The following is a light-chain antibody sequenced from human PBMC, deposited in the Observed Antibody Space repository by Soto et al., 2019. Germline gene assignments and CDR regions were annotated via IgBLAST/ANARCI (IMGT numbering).Light chain of an antibody. J-gene: IGKJ1*01. Sequence: DIQMTQSPSSLSASVGDRVAMTCRASQTISSLLAWYQQKPGKAPKLLIYKASTLKSGVPSRFSGSGSGTEFTLTISSLQPDDFATYYCQHYNSYSEAFGQGTKVDIK. V-gene: IGKV1-5*03. CDR1: QTISSL. CDR2: KAS. CDR3: QHYNSYSEA.